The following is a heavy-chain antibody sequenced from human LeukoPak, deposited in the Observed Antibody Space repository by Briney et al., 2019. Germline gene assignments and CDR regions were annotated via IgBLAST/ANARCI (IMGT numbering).Heavy chain of an antibody. J-gene: IGHJ4*02. CDR1: GYTFTSNY. CDR3: ARTKSLSGVDY. Sequence: ASVKVSCKAFGYTFTSNYMHWVRQAPGQGPEWMGVISPSGGSTTYAQKFQGRVTLTRDMSTSTDYLELSSLRSEDTAVYYCARTKSLSGVDYWGQGTLVTVSS. V-gene: IGHV1-46*01. D-gene: IGHD3-10*01. CDR2: ISPSGGST.